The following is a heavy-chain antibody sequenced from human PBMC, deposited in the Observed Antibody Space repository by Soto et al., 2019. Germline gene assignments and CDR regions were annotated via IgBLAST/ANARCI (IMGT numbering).Heavy chain of an antibody. D-gene: IGHD2-21*01. Sequence: QVQLQESGPGLVKPSETLSLTCTVSGGSVSSGSYYWSWIRQPPGKGLEWIGYIYYSGSTNYNPSLKSRVTISVDTSKNQFSLKLSSVTAAATAVYYCAYCDRGGWFDPWGQGTLVTVSS. CDR3: AYCDRGGWFDP. CDR2: IYYSGST. J-gene: IGHJ5*02. CDR1: GGSVSSGSYY. V-gene: IGHV4-61*01.